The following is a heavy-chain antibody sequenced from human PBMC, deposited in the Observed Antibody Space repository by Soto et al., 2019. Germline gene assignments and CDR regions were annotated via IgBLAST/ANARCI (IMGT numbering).Heavy chain of an antibody. CDR3: VRDYLYYDILYGYSKEGWFHP. J-gene: IGHJ5*02. Sequence: PSETLSLTCTVSGGSISRGGYYWSWIRQHPGKGLEWIGYIYYSGSTYYNPSLKSRVTISVDTSKNQFSLKLSSVTAADTAVYYCVRDYLYYDILYGYSKEGWFHPWVQG. V-gene: IGHV4-31*03. CDR2: IYYSGST. CDR1: GGSISRGGYY. D-gene: IGHD3-9*01.